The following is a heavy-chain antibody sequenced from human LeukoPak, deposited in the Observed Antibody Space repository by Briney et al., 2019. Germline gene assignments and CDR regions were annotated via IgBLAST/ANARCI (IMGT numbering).Heavy chain of an antibody. CDR2: ISYDGSNK. J-gene: IGHJ2*01. CDR3: AKDVSGDGYILDL. Sequence: GRSLRLSCAASGFTFSSYGMHWVRQAPGKGLEWVAVISYDGSNKYYADSVKGRFTISRDNSKNTLYLQMNSLRAEDTAVYYCAKDVSGDGYILDLWGRGALVTVSS. CDR1: GFTFSSYG. D-gene: IGHD5-24*01. V-gene: IGHV3-30*18.